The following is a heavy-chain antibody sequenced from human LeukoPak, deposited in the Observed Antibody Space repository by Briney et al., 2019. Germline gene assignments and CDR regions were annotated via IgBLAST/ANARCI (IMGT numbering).Heavy chain of an antibody. D-gene: IGHD2-2*02. CDR3: ARDSHLYTAGLDY. CDR1: GFTFDDYG. V-gene: IGHV3-20*04. Sequence: GGSLRLSCAASGFTFDDYGVSWVRQAPGKGLQWVSGINWNGGRTGYADSVKGRFTISRDNAKNSLYLQMDSLRAEDTAFYYCARDSHLYTAGLDYWGQGTLVTVSS. CDR2: INWNGGRT. J-gene: IGHJ4*02.